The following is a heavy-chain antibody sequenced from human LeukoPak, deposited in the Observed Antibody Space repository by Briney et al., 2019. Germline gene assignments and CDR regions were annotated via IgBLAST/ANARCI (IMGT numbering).Heavy chain of an antibody. CDR2: IIPIFGTA. Sequence: SVKVSCKASGGTFSSYAISWVRQAPGQGLEWMGGIIPIFGTANYAQKFQGRVTITADESTSTAYMELSSLRSEDTAVYYCARGGCSSTSCYTGYYYGMDVWGQGTTVTVSS. D-gene: IGHD2-2*02. CDR3: ARGGCSSTSCYTGYYYGMDV. J-gene: IGHJ6*02. V-gene: IGHV1-69*13. CDR1: GGTFSSYA.